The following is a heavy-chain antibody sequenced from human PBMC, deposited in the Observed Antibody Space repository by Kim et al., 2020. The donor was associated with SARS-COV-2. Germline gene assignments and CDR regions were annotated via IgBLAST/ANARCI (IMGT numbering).Heavy chain of an antibody. CDR2: IYYSGST. J-gene: IGHJ2*01. V-gene: IGHV4-59*01. Sequence: SETLSLTCTVSGGSISSYYWSWIRQPPGKGLEWIGYIYYSGSTNYNPSLKSRVTISVDTSMNQFSLKLSSVTAADTAVYYCATYVYSSSWFSFDLWGRGTLVTVSS. CDR1: GGSISSYY. CDR3: ATYVYSSSWFSFDL. D-gene: IGHD6-13*01.